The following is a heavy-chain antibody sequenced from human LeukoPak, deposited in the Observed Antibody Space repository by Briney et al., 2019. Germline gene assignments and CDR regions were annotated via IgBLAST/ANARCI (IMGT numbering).Heavy chain of an antibody. J-gene: IGHJ5*02. Sequence: GESLKISCKGSGYRFTSYWIGWVRQMPGKGLEWMGIIYPGDSDTRYSPSFQGQVTISADKSISTAYLQWSSLKASDTAMYYCARPHSSGWYEANWFDPWGRGTLVTVSS. CDR1: GYRFTSYW. CDR2: IYPGDSDT. D-gene: IGHD6-19*01. CDR3: ARPHSSGWYEANWFDP. V-gene: IGHV5-51*01.